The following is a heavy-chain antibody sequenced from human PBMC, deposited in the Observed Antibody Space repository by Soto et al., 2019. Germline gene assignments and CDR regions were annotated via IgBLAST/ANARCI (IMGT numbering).Heavy chain of an antibody. CDR1: GFTFSDYY. J-gene: IGHJ1*01. Sequence: GGSLRLSCGASGFTFSDYYMIWIRQAPGKGLKWVSYISSSSSYTNYADSVKGRFTISRDNAKNSLYLQMNSLRAEDTAVYYCARVSRYYYDSSGYYSEYFQHWGQGTLVTVSS. CDR2: ISSSSSYT. CDR3: ARVSRYYYDSSGYYSEYFQH. D-gene: IGHD3-22*01. V-gene: IGHV3-11*05.